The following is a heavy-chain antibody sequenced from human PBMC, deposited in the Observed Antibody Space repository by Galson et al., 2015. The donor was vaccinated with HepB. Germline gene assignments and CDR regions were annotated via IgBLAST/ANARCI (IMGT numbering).Heavy chain of an antibody. CDR1: GFTFSSYW. Sequence: SLRLSCAASGFTFSSYWMHWVRQAPGKGLVWVSRINSDGSSTSYADSVKGRFTISRDNAKNSLYLQMNSLRAEDTAVYYCARDWEALVVVAASHYYYYGMDVWGQGTTVTVSS. J-gene: IGHJ6*02. V-gene: IGHV3-74*01. D-gene: IGHD2-15*01. CDR3: ARDWEALVVVAASHYYYYGMDV. CDR2: INSDGSST.